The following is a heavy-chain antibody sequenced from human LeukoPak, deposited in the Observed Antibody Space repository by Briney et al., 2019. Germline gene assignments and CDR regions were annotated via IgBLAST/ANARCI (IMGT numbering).Heavy chain of an antibody. CDR3: AKDPAGRYGDLGYYFDY. J-gene: IGHJ4*02. V-gene: IGHV3-30*02. CDR1: GFTFSSYG. D-gene: IGHD4-17*01. Sequence: GGSLRLSCAASGFTFSSYGMHWVRQAPGKGLEWVAFIRYDGSNKYYADSVKGRFTISRDNSKNTLYLQMNSLRAEDTAVYYCAKDPAGRYGDLGYYFDYWGQGTLVTVSS. CDR2: IRYDGSNK.